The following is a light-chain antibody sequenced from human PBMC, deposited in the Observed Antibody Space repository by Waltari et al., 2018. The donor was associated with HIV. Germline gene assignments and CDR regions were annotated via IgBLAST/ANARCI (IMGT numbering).Light chain of an antibody. CDR1: SSNIGSNT. CDR3: AAWDDSLNGSV. CDR2: NNY. V-gene: IGLV1-44*01. J-gene: IGLJ1*01. Sequence: QSVLTQPPSASGTPGQRVTISCSGSSSNIGSNTVNWYQHLPGTAPKLLIYNNYQRPSGVPDRFSGSKSGPSASLAISGLQSEDEAEYYCAAWDDSLNGSVFGNGTKVTLL.